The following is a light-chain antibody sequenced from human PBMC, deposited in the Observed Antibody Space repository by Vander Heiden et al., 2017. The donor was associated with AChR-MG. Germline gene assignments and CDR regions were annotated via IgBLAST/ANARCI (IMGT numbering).Light chain of an antibody. CDR3: QQYGNSPSN. J-gene: IGKJ3*01. Sequence: ELVLTQSPGTLSLSPGERASLSCRASQSVTSSYLAWYQQRPGQAPRLLIYGASSRAPGIPDRFSGSGSGTDFTLTISRLEPEDFAVYYCQQYGNSPSNFGPGTKVDFK. V-gene: IGKV3-20*01. CDR2: GAS. CDR1: QSVTSSY.